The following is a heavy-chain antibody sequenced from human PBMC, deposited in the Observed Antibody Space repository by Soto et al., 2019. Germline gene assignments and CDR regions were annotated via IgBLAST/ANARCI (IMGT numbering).Heavy chain of an antibody. D-gene: IGHD2-15*01. V-gene: IGHV4-39*01. CDR3: ATQEGGYCSGGSCYGGYYYMDV. Sequence: SETLSLTCTVSGGSISSSSYYWGWIRQPPGKGLEWIGSIYYSGSTYYNPSLKSRVTISVDTSKNQFSLKLSSVTAADTAVYYCATQEGGYCSGGSCYGGYYYMDVWGKGTTVTVSS. J-gene: IGHJ6*03. CDR2: IYYSGST. CDR1: GGSISSSSYY.